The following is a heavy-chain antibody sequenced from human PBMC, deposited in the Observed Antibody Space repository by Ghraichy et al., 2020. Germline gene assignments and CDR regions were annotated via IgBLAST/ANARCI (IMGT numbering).Heavy chain of an antibody. CDR3: ARVHYGDCFDY. CDR1: GGSFSGYY. D-gene: IGHD4-17*01. J-gene: IGHJ4*02. Sequence: SETLSLTCAVYGGSFSGYYWSWIRQPPGKGLEWIGEINHSGSTNYNPSLKSRVTISVDTSKNQFSLKLSSVTAADTAVYYCARVHYGDCFDYWGQGTLVTVSS. CDR2: INHSGST. V-gene: IGHV4-34*01.